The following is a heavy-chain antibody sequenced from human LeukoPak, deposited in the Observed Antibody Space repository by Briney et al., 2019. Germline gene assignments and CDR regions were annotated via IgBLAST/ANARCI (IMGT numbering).Heavy chain of an antibody. D-gene: IGHD3-22*01. CDR3: AKHYYDSSGYYPNFDY. J-gene: IGHJ4*02. V-gene: IGHV3-23*01. CDR1: GFTFSSYA. CDR2: ICGSGGST. Sequence: GGSLRLSCAASGFTFSSYAMSWVRQAPGKGLEWVSAICGSGGSTYYADSVKGRFTISRDNSKNTLYLQMNSLRAEDTAVYYCAKHYYDSSGYYPNFDYWGQGTLVTVSS.